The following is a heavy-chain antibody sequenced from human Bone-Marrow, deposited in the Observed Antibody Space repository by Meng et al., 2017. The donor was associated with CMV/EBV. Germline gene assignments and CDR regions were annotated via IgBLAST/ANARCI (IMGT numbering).Heavy chain of an antibody. D-gene: IGHD3-3*01. V-gene: IGHV1-46*01. J-gene: IGHJ4*02. CDR2: INPSGGST. CDR1: GYTFTSYY. Sequence: ASVKVSCKASGYTFTSYYMHWVRQAPGQGLEWMGIINPSGGSTSYAQKLQGRVTMTTDTSTSTAYMELRSLRSDDTAVYYCARGSYDFWSGYSLGLGDYWGQGTLVTVSS. CDR3: ARGSYDFWSGYSLGLGDY.